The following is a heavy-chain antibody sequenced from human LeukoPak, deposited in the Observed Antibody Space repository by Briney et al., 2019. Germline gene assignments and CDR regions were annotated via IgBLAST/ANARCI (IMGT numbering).Heavy chain of an antibody. J-gene: IGHJ4*02. D-gene: IGHD2-2*01. V-gene: IGHV5-51*01. CDR3: ARRVLVPAAMPFDY. Sequence: GGSLKISCKGSGHSFTSYWIGWVRQMPGKGLEWMGIIYPGDSDTRYSPSFQGQVTISADKSISTAYLQWSSLKASDTAMYYCARRVLVPAAMPFDYWGQGTLVTVSS. CDR1: GHSFTSYW. CDR2: IYPGDSDT.